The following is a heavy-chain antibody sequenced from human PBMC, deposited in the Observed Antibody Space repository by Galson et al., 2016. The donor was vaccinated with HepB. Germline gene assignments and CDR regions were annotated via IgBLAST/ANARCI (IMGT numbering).Heavy chain of an antibody. V-gene: IGHV2-5*05. J-gene: IGHJ3*02. CDR3: VHDSGYNARDAFDI. CDR1: GFSLSTSGVA. CDR2: IYWDDDK. D-gene: IGHD5-12*01. Sequence: PALVKPTQTLTLTCTFSGFSLSTSGVAVGWIRQPPGKALEWLALIYWDDDKRYGPSLKSRLTITKDTSKNHVVLTMTNLDPVDTATYYCVHDSGYNARDAFDIWGQGTMVTVSS.